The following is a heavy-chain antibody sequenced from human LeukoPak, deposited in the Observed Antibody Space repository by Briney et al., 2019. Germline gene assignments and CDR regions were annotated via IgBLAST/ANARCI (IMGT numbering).Heavy chain of an antibody. CDR2: AYSSGSP. J-gene: IGHJ4*02. CDR3: ARDSHWGVPFDY. Sequence: SETLSLTCTVSGGSITGSSWSWIRQPAGQGLEWVGRAYSSGSPNYNPSLKSRVTVSVDTSKNQFSLKLNSVTVADTAVYFCARDSHWGVPFDYWGQGILVTVSS. V-gene: IGHV4-4*07. CDR1: GGSITGSS. D-gene: IGHD3-10*01.